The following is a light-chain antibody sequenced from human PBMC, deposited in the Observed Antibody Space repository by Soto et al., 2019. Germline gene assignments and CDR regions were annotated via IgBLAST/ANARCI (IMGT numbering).Light chain of an antibody. J-gene: IGKJ1*01. CDR1: QNINRY. CDR3: QQYHSYWT. CDR2: SAS. Sequence: DIQMTQSPSSLSASVGDRVAITCRTSQNINRYLNWYQQKPGKAPKLLIYSASSLQGGVPSRFSGSGSGTEFTLTISSLQPDDFSTYYCQQYHSYWTFGQGTKVDI. V-gene: IGKV1-39*01.